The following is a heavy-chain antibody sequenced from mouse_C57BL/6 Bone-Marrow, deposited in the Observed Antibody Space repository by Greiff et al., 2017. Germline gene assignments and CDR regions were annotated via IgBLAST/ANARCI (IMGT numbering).Heavy chain of an antibody. J-gene: IGHJ2*01. CDR2: ISSGGSYT. Sequence: EVKLVESGGDLVKPGGSLKLSCAASGFTFSSYGMSWVRQTPDKRLEWVATISSGGSYTYYPDSVKGRFTISRDNAKNTLYLQMSSLKSEDTAMYYCARQGYDYDDVYCYDYWGQGTTLTVSS. CDR1: GFTFSSYG. D-gene: IGHD2-4*01. CDR3: ARQGYDYDDVYCYDY. V-gene: IGHV5-6*01.